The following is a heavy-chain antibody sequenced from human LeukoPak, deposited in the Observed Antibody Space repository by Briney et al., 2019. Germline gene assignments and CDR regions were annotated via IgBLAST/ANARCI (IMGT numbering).Heavy chain of an antibody. CDR1: GFTFRSSS. CDR3: ATRIVGPRGPFQH. V-gene: IGHV3-7*01. J-gene: IGHJ1*01. D-gene: IGHD1-26*01. Sequence: PGGSLRLSCVASGFTFRSSSMSWVRQAPGKGLEWVANIKEDGSEKSYVDSVKRRFTISRDNAKDSLYLQMNSLRAEDTAVYYCATRIVGPRGPFQHWGQGTLVTVSS. CDR2: IKEDGSEK.